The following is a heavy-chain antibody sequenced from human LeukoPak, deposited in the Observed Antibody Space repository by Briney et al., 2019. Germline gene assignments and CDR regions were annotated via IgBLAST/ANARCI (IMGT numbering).Heavy chain of an antibody. Sequence: SETPSLACSFSGGSFSSTSYYWGWIRQPPGKGLEWIGSIFYTGSTYYNPSLESRVTISSDTSKNQFSLRLSSVTAADTAVYYCARRYTGSSYAYDIWGQGTMVAVSS. D-gene: IGHD1-26*01. CDR3: ARRYTGSSYAYDI. CDR1: GGSFSSTSYY. CDR2: IFYTGST. V-gene: IGHV4-39*07. J-gene: IGHJ3*02.